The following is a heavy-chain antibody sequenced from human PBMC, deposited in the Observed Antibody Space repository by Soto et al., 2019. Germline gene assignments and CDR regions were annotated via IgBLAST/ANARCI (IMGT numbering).Heavy chain of an antibody. V-gene: IGHV3-23*01. J-gene: IGHJ4*02. CDR3: SRYYYVATGYHYAFDY. Sequence: PGGSLRLSCAASGFTFSSYAMSWVRQAPGKGLEWVSAISGSGGSTYYADSVKGRFTISRDNSKNTLCLQLHSLRAEDSALYYCSRYYYVATGYHYAFDYWGRGTLVTVS. CDR1: GFTFSSYA. D-gene: IGHD3-10*02. CDR2: ISGSGGST.